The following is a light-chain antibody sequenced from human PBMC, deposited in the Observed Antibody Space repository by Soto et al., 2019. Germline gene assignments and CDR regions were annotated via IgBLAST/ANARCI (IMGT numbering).Light chain of an antibody. CDR2: GAS. CDR1: QSVSSN. J-gene: IGKJ2*01. V-gene: IGKV3-15*01. Sequence: EIVMTQSPATLSVSPGERATLSCRASQSVSSNLAWYQQKPGQAPRLLIYGASTRATGIEARFSGSGSGTEFTLTISSLQSEDFAVYYCQQYNNWPPYTFGQGTNLEIK. CDR3: QQYNNWPPYT.